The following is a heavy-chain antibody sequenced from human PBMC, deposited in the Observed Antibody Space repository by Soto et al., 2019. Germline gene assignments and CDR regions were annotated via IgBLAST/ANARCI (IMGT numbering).Heavy chain of an antibody. J-gene: IGHJ3*02. CDR2: MSSSSSYT. Sequence: QVQLVECGGGLVKPGGSLRLPCAASGVTFCDYYMSWIRQAPGKGLEWVSYMSSSSSYTNYADSVKGRFTISRDNAKNSLYLRMNSLRAEDTAVYYGARESGDGYNGGAFGIWGQGTMVTVS. CDR1: GVTFCDYY. D-gene: IGHD5-12*01. CDR3: ARESGDGYNGGAFGI. V-gene: IGHV3-11*06.